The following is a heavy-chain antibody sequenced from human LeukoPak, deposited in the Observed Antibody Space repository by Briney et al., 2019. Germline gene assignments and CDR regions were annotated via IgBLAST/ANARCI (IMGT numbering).Heavy chain of an antibody. J-gene: IGHJ3*01. V-gene: IGHV3-21*01. CDR3: AREERMSTIGGAFDV. CDR1: GFTFSSYS. Sequence: GGSLRLSCAASGFTFSSYSMNWVRQAPGRGLEWVSSISTISNYIYYADSLKGRFTISRDNAKNSLYLQLNSLRAEDTAVYYWAREERMSTIGGAFDVWGQGTVVTVSS. CDR2: ISTISNYI. D-gene: IGHD5-24*01.